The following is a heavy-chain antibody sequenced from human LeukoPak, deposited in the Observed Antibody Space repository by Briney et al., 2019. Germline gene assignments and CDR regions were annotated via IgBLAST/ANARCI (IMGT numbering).Heavy chain of an antibody. CDR3: ARGVAWNYADY. CDR2: INHSGST. Sequence: PSETLSLTCAVSGGSFSGYYWTWIRQPPGKGLEWIGEINHSGSTNYNPSLKSRVTISVDTSKNQFSLKLSSVTAADTAVYYCARGVAWNYADYWGQGTLVTVSS. V-gene: IGHV4-34*01. J-gene: IGHJ4*02. D-gene: IGHD1-7*01. CDR1: GGSFSGYY.